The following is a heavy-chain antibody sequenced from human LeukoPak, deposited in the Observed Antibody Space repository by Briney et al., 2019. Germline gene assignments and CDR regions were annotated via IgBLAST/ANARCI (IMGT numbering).Heavy chain of an antibody. CDR3: ARRGYYDSSGYDC. Sequence: GGSLRLSCAASGFTFSSYEMNWVRQAPGKGLEWVSYISSSGSTIYYADSVKGRFTISRDNAKNSLYLQMNSLRAEDTAVYYCARRGYYDSSGYDCWGQGTLATVSS. CDR2: ISSSGSTI. V-gene: IGHV3-48*03. D-gene: IGHD3-22*01. CDR1: GFTFSSYE. J-gene: IGHJ4*02.